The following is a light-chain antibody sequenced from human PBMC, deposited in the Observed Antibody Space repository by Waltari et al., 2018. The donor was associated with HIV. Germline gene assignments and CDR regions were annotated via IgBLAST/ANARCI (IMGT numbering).Light chain of an antibody. Sequence: QSALTQPASVSGSRGQSITMSCTGTSSDIGAYNHVSWFQQRPGTAPKLIIHDVTDRPSWVSRRFAGSKAGSTASLTLSGRQADDEGDYYCSSYTASNTLWVFGGGTKLTGL. CDR1: SSDIGAYNH. CDR2: DVT. V-gene: IGLV2-14*03. CDR3: SSYTASNTLWV. J-gene: IGLJ3*02.